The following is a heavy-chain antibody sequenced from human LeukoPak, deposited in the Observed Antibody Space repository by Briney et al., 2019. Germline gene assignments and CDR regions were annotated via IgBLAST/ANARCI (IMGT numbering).Heavy chain of an antibody. J-gene: IGHJ3*02. V-gene: IGHV5-51*01. Sequence: GESLKISCKGSGYSFTSYWIGWVRQMPGKGLEWMGIIYPGDSDTRYSPSFQGQVTISADKSISTAYLQWSSLKASDTAMYYCARRYYYDSSGYPYDAFDIWGQGTMVTVPS. CDR2: IYPGDSDT. D-gene: IGHD3-22*01. CDR1: GYSFTSYW. CDR3: ARRYYYDSSGYPYDAFDI.